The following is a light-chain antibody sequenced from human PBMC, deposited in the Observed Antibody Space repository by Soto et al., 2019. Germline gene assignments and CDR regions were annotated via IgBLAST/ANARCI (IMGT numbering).Light chain of an antibody. CDR2: AAS. Sequence: DIQMTQSPPTLSASVGDRVTITCRASQSISRGLAWHQQKAGEAPKLMMYAASTLVSGVPSRFSGSGSGTEFTLTISSLQHDDFETCYCQQYNPGTFGQGTKVEIK. CDR3: QQYNPGT. J-gene: IGKJ1*01. CDR1: QSISRG. V-gene: IGKV1-5*01.